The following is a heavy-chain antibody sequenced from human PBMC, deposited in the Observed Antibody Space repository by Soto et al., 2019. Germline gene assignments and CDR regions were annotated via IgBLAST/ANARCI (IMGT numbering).Heavy chain of an antibody. J-gene: IGHJ4*02. CDR1: GFTFTRYS. CDR3: ARESEDLTSNFDY. Sequence: LRLSCAASGFTFTRYSINWVRQAPGKGLEWVSSISSTTNYIYYGDSMKGRFTISRDNAKNSLYLEMNSLRAEDTAVYYCARESEDLTSNFDYWGQGTLVTVSS. CDR2: ISSTTNYI. V-gene: IGHV3-21*06.